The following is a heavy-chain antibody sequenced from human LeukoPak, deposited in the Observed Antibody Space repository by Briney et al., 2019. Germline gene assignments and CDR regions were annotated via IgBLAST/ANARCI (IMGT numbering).Heavy chain of an antibody. Sequence: SETLSLTCTVSGGSISSYYWSWARQPPGKGLEWIGYIYYSGSTNYNPSLKSRVTISVDTSKNQFSLKLSSVTAADTAVYYCARAIFGVVIIPPPYYMDVWGKGTTVTVSS. D-gene: IGHD3-3*01. CDR3: ARAIFGVVIIPPPYYMDV. J-gene: IGHJ6*03. CDR1: GGSISSYY. V-gene: IGHV4-59*01. CDR2: IYYSGST.